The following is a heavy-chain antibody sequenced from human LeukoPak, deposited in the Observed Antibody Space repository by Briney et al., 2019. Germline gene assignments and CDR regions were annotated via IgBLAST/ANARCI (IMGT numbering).Heavy chain of an antibody. Sequence: GGSLRLSCAASGFTFNNYAMNWVRQAPGKGLEWVSEISSIGVSTFYADSVKGRFTISRDNSKNTLYLQMNSLRVEDTALYYCAKHIGTSTVTTVDSSGPRTLVTVSS. J-gene: IGHJ4*02. CDR3: AKHIGTSTVTTVDS. CDR1: GFTFNNYA. CDR2: ISSIGVST. D-gene: IGHD4-17*01. V-gene: IGHV3-23*01.